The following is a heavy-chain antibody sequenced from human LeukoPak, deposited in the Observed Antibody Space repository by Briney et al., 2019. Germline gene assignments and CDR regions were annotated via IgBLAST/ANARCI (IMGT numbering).Heavy chain of an antibody. Sequence: PSETLSLTCTVSGGSISSSSYYWGWIRQPPGKGLEWIGSIYYSGSTYYNPSLKSRVTISVDTSKSQFSLKLTSVTAADTAVYYCARDLAYSPHTYYYYSYMDIWGKGTTVTVSS. CDR1: GGSISSSSYY. D-gene: IGHD4-11*01. J-gene: IGHJ6*03. V-gene: IGHV4-39*07. CDR2: IYYSGST. CDR3: ARDLAYSPHTYYYYSYMDI.